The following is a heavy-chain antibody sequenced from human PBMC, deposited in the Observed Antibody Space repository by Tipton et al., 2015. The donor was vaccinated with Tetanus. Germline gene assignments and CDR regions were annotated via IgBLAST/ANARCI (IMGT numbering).Heavy chain of an antibody. CDR1: GGSLNTFY. CDR3: ARDFRERSGTYYSYYYTMDV. Sequence: TLSLTCTVSGGSLNTFYWNWIRQPAGKGLEWIGRVYSSGSTNYNPSLKSRVTMSIDASTNQFSLELTSVTAADTAVYYCARDFRERSGTYYSYYYTMDVWGQGTTVTVSS. V-gene: IGHV4-4*07. J-gene: IGHJ6*02. CDR2: VYSSGST. D-gene: IGHD1-26*01.